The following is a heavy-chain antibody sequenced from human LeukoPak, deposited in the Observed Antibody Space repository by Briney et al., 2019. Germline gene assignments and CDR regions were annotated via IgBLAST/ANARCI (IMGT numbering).Heavy chain of an antibody. CDR3: ARTFLDSYGYNRALPDPEYFDY. Sequence: GASLEISWQGSGSIFTSYWIGGVRPLPGKGLEWMGIIYPGDADNSYKPSLQSQVTISADKSISTAYLQWSSLKASDTAMYYCARTFLDSYGYNRALPDPEYFDYWGQGTLVTVSS. D-gene: IGHD5-18*01. V-gene: IGHV5-51*01. J-gene: IGHJ4*02. CDR1: GSIFTSYW. CDR2: IYPGDADN.